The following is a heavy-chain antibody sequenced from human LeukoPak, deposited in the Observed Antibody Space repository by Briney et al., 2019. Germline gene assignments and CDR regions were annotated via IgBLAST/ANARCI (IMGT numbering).Heavy chain of an antibody. J-gene: IGHJ5*02. CDR2: ISTGGDI. CDR3: VRGPGRGYDLEP. V-gene: IGHV4-4*08. D-gene: IGHD3-22*01. Sequence: SDTLSLTCAVSAGSICNSYCSWARQPPGKGLEFIGYISTGGDINYSPSLRSRATMSINPSNNQLSLTPTSVTTADTAVYFCVRGPGRGYDLEPWGQGSLVTVSS. CDR1: AGSICNSY.